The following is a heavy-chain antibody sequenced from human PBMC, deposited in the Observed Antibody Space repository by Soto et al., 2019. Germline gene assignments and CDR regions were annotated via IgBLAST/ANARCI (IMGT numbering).Heavy chain of an antibody. J-gene: IGHJ4*02. CDR2: IIPYYNTL. CDR1: EGTFNSYA. V-gene: IGHV1-69*01. D-gene: IGHD6-13*01. CDR3: ASGASRWYPYFFDS. Sequence: QAQVVQSGAEVRKPGSSVKLSCKASEGTFNSYAIAWVRQAPGQGLEWMGGIIPYYNTLNYAQKFQDRVTITADDSTNTVYMELSSLISDYTAVYFCASGASRWYPYFFDSWAQGTLVTVSS.